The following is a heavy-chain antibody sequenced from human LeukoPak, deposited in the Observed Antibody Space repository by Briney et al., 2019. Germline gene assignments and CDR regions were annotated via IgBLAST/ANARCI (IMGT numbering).Heavy chain of an antibody. CDR2: IYYSGST. CDR1: GGSISSGGYY. J-gene: IGHJ5*02. CDR3: ARGLNYDILTGPPFDP. V-gene: IGHV4-31*03. Sequence: SETLSLTRTVSGGSISSGGYYWSWIRQHPGKGLEWIGYIYYSGSTYYNPSLKSRVTISVDTSKNQFSLKLSSVTAADTAVYYCARGLNYDILTGPPFDPWGQGTLVTVSS. D-gene: IGHD3-9*01.